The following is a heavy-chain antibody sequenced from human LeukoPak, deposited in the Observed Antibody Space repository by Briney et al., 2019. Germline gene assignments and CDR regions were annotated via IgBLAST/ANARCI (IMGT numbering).Heavy chain of an antibody. D-gene: IGHD2-15*01. V-gene: IGHV4-31*03. CDR1: GGSISSGGYY. J-gene: IGHJ5*02. CDR3: VRGVVVAAILAFDP. Sequence: SETLSLTCTVSGGSISSGGYYWSWIRQHPGKGLEWIGYIYYSGSTYYNPSLKSRVTISVDTSKNQFSLKLSSVTAADTAVYYCVRGVVVAAILAFDPWGQGTLVTVSS. CDR2: IYYSGST.